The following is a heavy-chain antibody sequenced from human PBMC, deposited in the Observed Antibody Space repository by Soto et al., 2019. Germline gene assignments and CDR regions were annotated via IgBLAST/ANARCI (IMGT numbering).Heavy chain of an antibody. CDR2: ISSSSSYT. J-gene: IGHJ4*02. Sequence: SLSLSCAASGFTFSDYYMSWIRQAPGKGLEWVSYISSSSSYTNYADSVKGRFTISRDNAKNSLYLQMNSLRAEDTAVYYCARGYYDSSGYDLDYFDYWGQGTLLTVSS. CDR3: ARGYYDSSGYDLDYFDY. V-gene: IGHV3-11*05. D-gene: IGHD3-22*01. CDR1: GFTFSDYY.